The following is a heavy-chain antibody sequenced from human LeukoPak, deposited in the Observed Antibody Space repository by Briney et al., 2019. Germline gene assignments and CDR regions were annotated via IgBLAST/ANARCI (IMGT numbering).Heavy chain of an antibody. CDR3: AKDFRIGYSAHFDY. CDR2: IYENGGTT. CDR1: GFTFRSHA. D-gene: IGHD2-21*01. J-gene: IGHJ4*02. Sequence: PGGSLRLSCVGSGFTFRSHAMSRVRQAPEKGLEFVSGIYENGGTTYYADSVKGRFSISRDNSKNTLYLQMDSLRGEDTAVYYYAKDFRIGYSAHFDYWGQGALVTVSS. V-gene: IGHV3-23*01.